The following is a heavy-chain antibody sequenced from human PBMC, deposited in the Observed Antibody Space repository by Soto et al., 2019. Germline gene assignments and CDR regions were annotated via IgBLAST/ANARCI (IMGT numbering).Heavy chain of an antibody. CDR3: ARQVTYGILAPPCLLDS. D-gene: IGHD3-9*01. J-gene: IGHJ4*02. CDR1: GGSISSTDHF. Sequence: QLQLQESGPGRVKPSETLSLTCTVSGGSISSTDHFWGWIRQSPGKGLEWIGSIYYTGTNYYSPSLKSRVTLSVDPSRDQFSLNLRSVTAADTAVYFCARQVTYGILAPPCLLDSWGQGSLVIVSS. V-gene: IGHV4-39*01. CDR2: IYYTGTN.